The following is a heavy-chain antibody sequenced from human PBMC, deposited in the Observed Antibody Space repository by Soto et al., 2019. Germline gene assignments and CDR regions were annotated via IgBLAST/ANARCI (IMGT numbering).Heavy chain of an antibody. J-gene: IGHJ4*02. CDR3: ARTSPMYDFDY. D-gene: IGHD2-8*01. CDR2: INLSSGGT. CDR1: GYTFTTYY. Sequence: ASVKVSCKASGYTFTTYYIHWVRQAPGQGLEWMGLINLSSGGTSYAQQFQGRVTMTRGTSTTTVFMEMSSLRSDDTAVYYCARTSPMYDFDYWGQGTLVTVSS. V-gene: IGHV1-46*01.